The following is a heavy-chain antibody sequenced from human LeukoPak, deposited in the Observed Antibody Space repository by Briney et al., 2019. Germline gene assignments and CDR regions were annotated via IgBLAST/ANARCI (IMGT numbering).Heavy chain of an antibody. CDR1: GYTFTSYG. V-gene: IGHV1-69*04. CDR3: ARVLSGSWLWF. Sequence: SVKVSCKTSGYTFTSYGISWVRQAPGQGLEWMGRIIPTLEIANYAQKFQGRVTITADKSTSTAYMELSSLRPEDTAVYYCARVLSGSWLWFWGQGTLVTVSS. D-gene: IGHD5-18*01. J-gene: IGHJ4*02. CDR2: IIPTLEIA.